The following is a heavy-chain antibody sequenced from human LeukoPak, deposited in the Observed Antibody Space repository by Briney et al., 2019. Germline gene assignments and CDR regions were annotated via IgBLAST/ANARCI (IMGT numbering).Heavy chain of an antibody. CDR2: ISCDGSNK. V-gene: IGHV3-30*01. J-gene: IGHJ3*02. CDR3: ARAAARLAAAFDI. CDR1: GFTFSSYA. Sequence: SGRSLRLSCAASGFTFSSYAMHWVRQAPGKGLEWVAVISCDGSNKYYADSVKGRFTISRDNSKNTLYLQMNSLRAEDTAVYYCARAAARLAAAFDIWGQGTMVTVSS. D-gene: IGHD6-6*01.